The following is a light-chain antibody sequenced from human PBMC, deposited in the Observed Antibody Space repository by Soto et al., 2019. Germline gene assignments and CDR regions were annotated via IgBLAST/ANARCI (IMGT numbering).Light chain of an antibody. CDR1: SRDVGSYNL. V-gene: IGLV2-23*02. J-gene: IGLJ1*01. CDR2: EVT. Sequence: QSVLTQPASVSGSPGQSITISCTGNSRDVGSYNLVSWYQQYPDKAPKLMIYEVTKRPSGVSNRFSGSKSGNTASLTVSGLQAEDEADYYCPSYAGSSTFVFGTGTKVTVL. CDR3: PSYAGSSTFV.